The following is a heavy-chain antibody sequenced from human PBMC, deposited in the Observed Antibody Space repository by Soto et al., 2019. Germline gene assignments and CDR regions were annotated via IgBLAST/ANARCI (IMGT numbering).Heavy chain of an antibody. D-gene: IGHD2-15*01. CDR3: ARYCSGGSCYPGGDAFDI. V-gene: IGHV1-8*01. CDR2: MNPNSGNT. Sequence: GASVKVSCKASGYTFTSYDINGVRQATGQGLEWMGWMNPNSGNTGYAQKFQGRVTMTRNTSISTAYMELSSLRSEDTAVYYRARYCSGGSCYPGGDAFDIWGQGTMVTVSS. CDR1: GYTFTSYD. J-gene: IGHJ3*02.